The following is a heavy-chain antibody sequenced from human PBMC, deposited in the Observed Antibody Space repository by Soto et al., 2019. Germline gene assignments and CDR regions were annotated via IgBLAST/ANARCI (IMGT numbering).Heavy chain of an antibody. D-gene: IGHD2-15*01. CDR3: ARDQDIVVVVAANLAYGMDV. V-gene: IGHV1-3*01. CDR1: GYTFTSYA. CDR2: INAGNGNT. Sequence: GASVKVSCKASGYTFTSYAMHWVRQAPGQRLEWMGWINAGNGNTKYSQKFQGRVTITRDTSASTAYMELSSLRSEDTAVYYCARDQDIVVVVAANLAYGMDVWGQGTTVTVSS. J-gene: IGHJ6*02.